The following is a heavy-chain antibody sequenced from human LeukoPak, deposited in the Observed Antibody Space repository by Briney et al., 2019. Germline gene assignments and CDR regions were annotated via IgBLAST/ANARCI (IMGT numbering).Heavy chain of an antibody. CDR3: ARDGYCSGGSCYGYYFDY. Sequence: GGSLRLSCAASGFTFSDYYMSWIRQAPGKGLEWVSYISSSGSTIYYADSAKGRFTISRDNAKNSLYLQMNSLRAEDTAVYYCARDGYCSGGSCYGYYFDYWGQGTLVTVSS. J-gene: IGHJ4*02. CDR1: GFTFSDYY. CDR2: ISSSGSTI. V-gene: IGHV3-11*01. D-gene: IGHD2-15*01.